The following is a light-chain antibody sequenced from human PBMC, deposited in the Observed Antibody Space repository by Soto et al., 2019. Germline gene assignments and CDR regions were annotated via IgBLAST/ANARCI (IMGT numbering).Light chain of an antibody. Sequence: EIVLTQSPGTLSLSPGERATLSCRASQNINSRYLAWYQQKPGQAPRLLIYGTSSRATGIPDRFSGSGSGTDFTRTISRLEHEDFAVYYCQQFGSSPGFTYGPGTKVDIK. CDR2: GTS. CDR1: QNINSRY. CDR3: QQFGSSPGFT. J-gene: IGKJ3*01. V-gene: IGKV3-20*01.